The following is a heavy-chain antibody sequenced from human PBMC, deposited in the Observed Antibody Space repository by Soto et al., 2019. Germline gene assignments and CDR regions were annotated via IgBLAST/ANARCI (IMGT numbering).Heavy chain of an antibody. CDR1: GYTFTGYY. V-gene: IGHV1-2*04. D-gene: IGHD3-10*01. CDR2: INPNSGGT. J-gene: IGHJ4*02. Sequence: ASVKVACKASGYTFTGYYMHWVRQAPGQGLEWMGWINPNSGGTNYAQKFQGWVTMTRDTSISTAYMELSSLRSEDTAVYYCARAPPPPQLLWFGAKAGGDYYFDYWGQGTLVTVSS. CDR3: ARAPPPPQLLWFGAKAGGDYYFDY.